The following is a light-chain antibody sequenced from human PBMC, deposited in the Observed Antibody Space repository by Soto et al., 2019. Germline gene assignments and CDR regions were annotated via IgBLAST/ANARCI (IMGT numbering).Light chain of an antibody. CDR2: DAS. Sequence: DLQMPQSPSSLSAFVGDRVTITCQASQDISNYLNWYQQKPGKAPKLLIYDASNLETGVPSRFSASGSGTDFTFTISSLKPEDIATYYCQQYDNPLITFGQGTRLEIK. J-gene: IGKJ5*01. V-gene: IGKV1-33*01. CDR3: QQYDNPLIT. CDR1: QDISNY.